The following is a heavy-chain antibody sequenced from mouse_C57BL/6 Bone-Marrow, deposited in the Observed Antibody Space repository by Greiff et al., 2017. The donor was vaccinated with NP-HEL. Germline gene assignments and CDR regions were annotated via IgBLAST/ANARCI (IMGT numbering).Heavy chain of an antibody. Sequence: QVQLQQSGPGLVQPSQSLSITCTVSGFSLTSYGVHWVRQSPGKGLEWLGVIWSGGSTDYNAAFISRLSISKDNSKSQVFFKMNSLQADDTAIYYCACYGGYWYFDVWGTGTTVTVSS. J-gene: IGHJ1*03. CDR3: ACYGGYWYFDV. CDR2: IWSGGST. V-gene: IGHV2-2*01. CDR1: GFSLTSYG. D-gene: IGHD2-12*01.